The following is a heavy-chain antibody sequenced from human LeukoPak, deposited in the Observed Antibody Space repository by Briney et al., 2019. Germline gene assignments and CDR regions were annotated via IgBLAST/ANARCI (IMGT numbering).Heavy chain of an antibody. J-gene: IGHJ3*02. CDR3: ARDRSLKITIFGVVILGDDAFDI. CDR1: GYTFTTYP. CDR2: TIPIFGTA. Sequence: ASVKVSCKASGYTFTTYPINWVRQAPGQGLEWMGGTIPIFGTANYAQKFQGRVTITADESTSTAYMELSSLRSEDTAVYYCARDRSLKITIFGVVILGDDAFDIWGQGTMVTVSS. V-gene: IGHV1-69*13. D-gene: IGHD3-3*01.